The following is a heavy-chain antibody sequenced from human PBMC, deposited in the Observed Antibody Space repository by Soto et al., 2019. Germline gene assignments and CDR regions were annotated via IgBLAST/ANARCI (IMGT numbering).Heavy chain of an antibody. J-gene: IGHJ6*03. CDR1: GYTFTSCY. V-gene: IGHV1-46*03. CDR2: INPSGGST. D-gene: IGHD3-16*01. CDR3: ASGGGPYYYYYYMDV. Sequence: ASAKVSCEASGYTFTSCYLHSVQQAPGQGLEWMGIINPSGGSTSYAQKFQGRVTMTRDTSTSTVYMELSSLRSEDTAVYYCASGGGPYYYYYYMDVWGKGTTVTVSS.